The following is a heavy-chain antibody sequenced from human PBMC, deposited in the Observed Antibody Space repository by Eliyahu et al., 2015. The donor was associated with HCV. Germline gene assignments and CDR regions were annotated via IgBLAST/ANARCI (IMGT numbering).Heavy chain of an antibody. Sequence: IYHSGSTNYNPSLKSRVTISVDKSKNQFSLKLSSVTAADTAVYYCARAYYYDSSAFHHSAGWRGWFDPWGREPWSPSPQ. CDR3: ARAYYYDSSAFHHSAGWRGWFDP. CDR2: IYHSGST. J-gene: IGHJ5*02. D-gene: IGHD3-22*01. V-gene: IGHV4-4*02.